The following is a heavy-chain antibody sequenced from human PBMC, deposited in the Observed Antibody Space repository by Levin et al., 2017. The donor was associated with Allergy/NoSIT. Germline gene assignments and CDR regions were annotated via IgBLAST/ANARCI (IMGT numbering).Heavy chain of an antibody. CDR3: ARGNTGGGICDS. J-gene: IGHJ4*02. CDR1: GFTFSSYW. D-gene: IGHD2-8*02. V-gene: IGHV3-74*01. CDR2: VYGSVNT. Sequence: GESLKISCVASGFTFSSYWMHWVRQAPGKGLEWVSRVYGSVNTYYADFVKGRFTISRDNAKNTLYLQVSSLSAGDTALYYCARGNTGGGICDSWGEGTLVTVS.